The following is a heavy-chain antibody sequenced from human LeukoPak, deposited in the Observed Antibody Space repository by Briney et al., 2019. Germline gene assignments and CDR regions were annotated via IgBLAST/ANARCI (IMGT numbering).Heavy chain of an antibody. D-gene: IGHD2/OR15-2a*01. CDR1: GGSISSYY. CDR2: TYYSGST. CDR3: ARRLSPDAFDI. Sequence: KSSETLSLTCTVSGGSISSYYWSWIRQPPGKGLEWIGYTYYSGSTNYNPSLKSRVTISVDTSKNQFSLKLSSVTAADTAVYYCARRLSPDAFDIWGQGTMVTVSS. V-gene: IGHV4-59*08. J-gene: IGHJ3*02.